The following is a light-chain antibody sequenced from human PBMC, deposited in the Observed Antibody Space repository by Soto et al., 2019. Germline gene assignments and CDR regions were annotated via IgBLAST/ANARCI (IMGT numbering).Light chain of an antibody. CDR3: QQLNSYPLT. Sequence: IQMTQSPSSLSASVGDRVTITCRASQSISSYLNWYQQKPVKAPKLLIYAASSLQSGVPSRFSGSGSGTDFTLTISSLQPEDFATYYCQQLNSYPLTFGQGTRLAVK. CDR2: AAS. J-gene: IGKJ5*01. V-gene: IGKV1-39*01. CDR1: QSISSY.